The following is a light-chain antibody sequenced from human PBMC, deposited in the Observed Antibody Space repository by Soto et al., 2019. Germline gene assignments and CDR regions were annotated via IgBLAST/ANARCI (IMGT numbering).Light chain of an antibody. CDR3: SSYSSSYTPYV. Sequence: QSVLTQPASVSGSPGQSITISCTGTSNDVGGYDYVSWYQQHPGKAPKLIIYEVVNRPSGISSRFSGSKSGNTASLTISGLQPEDEADYYCSSYSSSYTPYVFGTGTKVTVL. CDR2: EVV. CDR1: SNDVGGYDY. J-gene: IGLJ1*01. V-gene: IGLV2-14*01.